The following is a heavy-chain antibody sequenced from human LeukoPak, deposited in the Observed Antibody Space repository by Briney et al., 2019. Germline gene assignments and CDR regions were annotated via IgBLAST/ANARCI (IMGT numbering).Heavy chain of an antibody. CDR1: GGSISSYY. CDR2: IYYSGST. Sequence: SETLSLTCTVSGGSISSYYWNWIRQPPGKGLERIGYIYYSGSTNYNPSLKSRVTISVDTSKNQFSLRLSSVTAADTAVYYCAKGGGYGLIDYWGQGTLVTVSS. V-gene: IGHV4-59*01. CDR3: AKGGGYGLIDY. J-gene: IGHJ4*02. D-gene: IGHD1-26*01.